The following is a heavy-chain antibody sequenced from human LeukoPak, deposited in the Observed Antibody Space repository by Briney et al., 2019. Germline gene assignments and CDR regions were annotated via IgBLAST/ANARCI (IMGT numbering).Heavy chain of an antibody. V-gene: IGHV4-4*07. CDR1: GGSISSYY. CDR2: LYSSGCT. CDR3: ARDLCYWYFDL. Sequence: PWETLSLTCTVSGGSISSYYWSWIRHPAGKGLEWVGRLYSSGCTNYNPALKSRVTMSVDTSKNQFSLKLSSSTAADTSMYYCARDLCYWYFDLWGRGTLVTVSS. D-gene: IGHD2-2*01. J-gene: IGHJ2*01.